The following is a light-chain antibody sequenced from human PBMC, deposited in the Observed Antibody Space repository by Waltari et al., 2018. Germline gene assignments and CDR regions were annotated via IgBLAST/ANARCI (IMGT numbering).Light chain of an antibody. CDR3: QQYNRWPPIT. CDR2: GAS. CDR1: QSIADN. V-gene: IGKV3-15*01. Sequence: VMTQSPATRSVSPGERATLPCRASQSIADNLAWYQQRRGQAPRLLIYGASTRATGVPARFTGRGSGTDFTLTISSLQSEDSAVYYCQQYNRWPPITFGLGTRLEI. J-gene: IGKJ5*01.